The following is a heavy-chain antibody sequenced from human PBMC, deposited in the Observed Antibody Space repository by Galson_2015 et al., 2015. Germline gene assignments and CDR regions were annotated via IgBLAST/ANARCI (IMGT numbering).Heavy chain of an antibody. D-gene: IGHD2/OR15-2a*01. V-gene: IGHV3-21*01. CDR1: GFPFSSYS. CDR3: ARDYLVYPAVDY. Sequence: LRLSCAASGFPFSSYSMNWVRQAPGKGLEWVSSISSSSSYIYYADSVKGRFTISRDNAKNSLYLQMNSLRAEDTAVYYRARDYLVYPAVDYWGQGTLVTVSS. J-gene: IGHJ4*02. CDR2: ISSSSSYI.